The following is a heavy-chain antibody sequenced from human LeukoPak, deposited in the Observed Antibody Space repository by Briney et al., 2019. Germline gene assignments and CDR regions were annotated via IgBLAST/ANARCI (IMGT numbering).Heavy chain of an antibody. Sequence: SETLSLTCTVSGASINRPSYYWGWIRQPPGKGLEWIGTMFSSGSTYYKSSLESRLSISVDTSKNQFSLKLVSVTAADTAVYYCVVGSGYFFDYWGQGTPVTVSS. CDR2: MFSSGST. J-gene: IGHJ4*02. CDR3: VVGSGYFFDY. D-gene: IGHD3-22*01. CDR1: GASINRPSYY. V-gene: IGHV4-39*01.